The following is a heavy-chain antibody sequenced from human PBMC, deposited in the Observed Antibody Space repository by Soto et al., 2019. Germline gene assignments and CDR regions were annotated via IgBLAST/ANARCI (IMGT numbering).Heavy chain of an antibody. J-gene: IGHJ4*02. Sequence: GASVKVSCKASGYTFTSYGISWVRQAPGQGLEWMGWISAYNGNTNYAQKLQGRVTMTTDTSTSTAYMELRSLRSDDTAVYYCARGMSYYDSSGYGVYWGQGTLVTVSS. CDR1: GYTFTSYG. CDR2: ISAYNGNT. D-gene: IGHD3-22*01. CDR3: ARGMSYYDSSGYGVY. V-gene: IGHV1-18*04.